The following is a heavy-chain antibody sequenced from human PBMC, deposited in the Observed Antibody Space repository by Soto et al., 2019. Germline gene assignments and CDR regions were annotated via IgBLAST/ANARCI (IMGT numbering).Heavy chain of an antibody. CDR3: ARDIMQWLEDP. D-gene: IGHD6-19*01. Sequence: GAPVKVSCKASCYTFTSLGIRWVRQAPGQGLEWMGWISAYNGNTNYAQKLQGRVTMTTDTSTSTAYMELRSLRSDDTAVYYCARDIMQWLEDPWGQGTLVTVSS. J-gene: IGHJ5*02. CDR2: ISAYNGNT. CDR1: CYTFTSLG. V-gene: IGHV1-18*01.